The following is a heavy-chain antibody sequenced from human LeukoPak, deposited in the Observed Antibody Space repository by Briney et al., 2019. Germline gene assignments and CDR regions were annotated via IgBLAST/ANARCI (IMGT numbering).Heavy chain of an antibody. V-gene: IGHV3-7*03. CDR1: GFSFLAYW. Sequence: GGSLRLSCAASGFSFLAYWMTWVRQAPGTGLEWVAIIKEDGSETYSMDSVKGRFTISRDNAKNMLYLQMNSLRAEDTAVYYCAKWKYSNSGIDDYWGQGTLVTVSS. CDR3: AKWKYSNSGIDDY. J-gene: IGHJ4*02. D-gene: IGHD6-6*01. CDR2: IKEDGSET.